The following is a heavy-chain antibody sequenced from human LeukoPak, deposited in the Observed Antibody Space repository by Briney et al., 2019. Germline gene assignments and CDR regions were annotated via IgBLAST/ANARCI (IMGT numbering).Heavy chain of an antibody. CDR2: IIPIFGTA. CDR3: ASSVEMATIANYYYYYMDV. V-gene: IGHV1-69*13. D-gene: IGHD5-24*01. J-gene: IGHJ6*03. Sequence: SVKVSCKASGGTFSSYAISWVRQAPGQGLEWMGGIIPIFGTANYAQKFQGRVTITADESTSTAYMELSSLRSEDTAVYYCASSVEMATIANYYYYYMDVWGKGTTVTISS. CDR1: GGTFSSYA.